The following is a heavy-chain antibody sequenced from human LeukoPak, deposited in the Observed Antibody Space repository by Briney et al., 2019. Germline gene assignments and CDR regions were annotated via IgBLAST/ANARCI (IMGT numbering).Heavy chain of an antibody. V-gene: IGHV3-48*03. CDR2: ISSSGTTI. J-gene: IGHJ5*01. CDR1: GFTFSSYE. D-gene: IGHD3-22*01. CDR3: AGERLGVYDRRWFDS. Sequence: PGGSLRLSCAASGFTFSSYEMSWVRQAPGKGLEWVSYISSSGTTIYYADSVKGRFTISRDNAKNSLYLQMNSLRAEDTAFYYCAGERLGVYDRRWFDSWGQGTLVTVSS.